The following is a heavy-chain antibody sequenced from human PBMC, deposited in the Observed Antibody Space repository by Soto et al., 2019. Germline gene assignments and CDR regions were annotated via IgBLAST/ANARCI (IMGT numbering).Heavy chain of an antibody. D-gene: IGHD3-22*01. CDR2: IIPIFGTA. Sequence: SVKVSCKASGGTFSSYAISWVRQAPGQGLEWMGGIIPIFGTANYAQKFQGRVTITADESTSTAYMELSSLRSEDTAVYYCARHYYDSSGYQYYFDYWGQGTLVTVSS. CDR1: GGTFSSYA. J-gene: IGHJ4*02. CDR3: ARHYYDSSGYQYYFDY. V-gene: IGHV1-69*13.